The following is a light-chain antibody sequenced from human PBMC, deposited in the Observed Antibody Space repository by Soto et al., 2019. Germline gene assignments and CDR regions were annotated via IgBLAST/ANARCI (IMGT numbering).Light chain of an antibody. CDR2: DVT. CDR3: CSYAETNAFV. J-gene: IGLJ1*01. V-gene: IGLV2-11*01. Sequence: QSVLTQPRSVSGSPGQSVTISCTGTSTDVGGYNYVSWYQQYSGKAPNVLIYDVTKRPSGVPDRFSGSKSGDTASLTISGLQADDEADYYCCSYAETNAFVFGTGTKVTVL. CDR1: STDVGGYNY.